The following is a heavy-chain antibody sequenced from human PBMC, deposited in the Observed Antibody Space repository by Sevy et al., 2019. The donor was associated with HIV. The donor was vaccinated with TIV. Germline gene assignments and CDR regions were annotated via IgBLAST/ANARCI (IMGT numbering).Heavy chain of an antibody. CDR2: ISYDGDYK. CDR1: GFTFSAHG. V-gene: IGHV3-30*03. CDR3: AADQSASVYAGEYYYGMDV. Sequence: GGSLRLSCVGSGFTFSAHGMHWVRRAPGKGLEWVAVISYDGDYKYYADSVKGRFTISRDRSKNTLYLQMNSLRTEDTAMYYCAADQSASVYAGEYYYGMDVWGQGTTVTVSS. J-gene: IGHJ6*02. D-gene: IGHD5-12*01.